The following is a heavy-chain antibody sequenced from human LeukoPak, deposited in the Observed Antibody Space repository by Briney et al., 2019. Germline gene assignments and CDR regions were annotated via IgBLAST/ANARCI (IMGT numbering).Heavy chain of an antibody. V-gene: IGHV1-2*02. CDR1: GYTFTSYY. Sequence: GASVKVSCKASGYTFTSYYMHWVRQAPGQGLEWMGWINPDSGGTNYAQKFQGRVTMTRDTSISTAYMELSRLRSDDTAVYYCARESEDFHFDNWGQGILVTVSS. CDR2: INPDSGGT. J-gene: IGHJ4*02. D-gene: IGHD2-15*01. CDR3: ARESEDFHFDN.